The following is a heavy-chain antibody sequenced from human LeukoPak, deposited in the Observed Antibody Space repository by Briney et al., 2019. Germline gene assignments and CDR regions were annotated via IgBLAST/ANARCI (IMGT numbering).Heavy chain of an antibody. J-gene: IGHJ6*02. Sequence: PSGTLSLTCTVPGGSISSYYWSWIRQPPGKGLEWIGSIYYSGSTNYNPSLKSRVTISVDTSKNQFSLKLSSVTAADTAVYYCARARIAAAGNNYYYGMDVWGQGTTVTVSS. CDR3: ARARIAAAGNNYYYGMDV. CDR2: IYYSGST. V-gene: IGHV4-59*01. CDR1: GGSISSYY. D-gene: IGHD6-13*01.